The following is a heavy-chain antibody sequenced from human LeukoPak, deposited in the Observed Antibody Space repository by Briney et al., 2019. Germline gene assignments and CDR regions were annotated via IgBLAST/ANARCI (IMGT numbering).Heavy chain of an antibody. V-gene: IGHV3-23*01. J-gene: IGHJ4*02. D-gene: IGHD4-11*01. CDR2: ISGSGDNT. Sequence: GGSLRLSCAASGFTFSSYAMSWVRQAPGKGLEWVSAISGSGDNTYYADSVKDRFTISRDKSKNTLYLQMNSLGAEDTAVYYCAKNRGNYYYFDYWGQGTLVTVPS. CDR1: GFTFSSYA. CDR3: AKNRGNYYYFDY.